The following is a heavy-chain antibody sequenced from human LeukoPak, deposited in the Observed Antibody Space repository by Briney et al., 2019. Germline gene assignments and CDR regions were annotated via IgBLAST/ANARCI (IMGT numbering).Heavy chain of an antibody. CDR3: APEGDSGSYYYDY. Sequence: SVKVSCKASGGTFSSYAISWVRQAPGQGLEWMGRIIPILGMANYAQRFQGRVTITADKSTSTAYMELSSLRSEDTAVYYCAPEGDSGSYYYDYWGQGTLVTVSS. CDR1: GGTFSSYA. CDR2: IIPILGMA. J-gene: IGHJ4*02. V-gene: IGHV1-69*04. D-gene: IGHD1-26*01.